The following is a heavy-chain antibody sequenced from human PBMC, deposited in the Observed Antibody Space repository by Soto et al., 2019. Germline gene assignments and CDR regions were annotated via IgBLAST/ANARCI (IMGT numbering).Heavy chain of an antibody. V-gene: IGHV3-30-3*01. D-gene: IGHD3-10*01. Sequence: QVQLVESGGGVVQPGRSLRLSCAASGFTFSRYAVHWVRQAPGKGLEWVALISYGGDKTYYADSVKGRFTISRDNSKNTLHLQMNSLKAEDTAVYYGARGGRRAGALDFWGQGTLVTVSS. CDR2: ISYGGDKT. CDR3: ARGGRRAGALDF. J-gene: IGHJ4*02. CDR1: GFTFSRYA.